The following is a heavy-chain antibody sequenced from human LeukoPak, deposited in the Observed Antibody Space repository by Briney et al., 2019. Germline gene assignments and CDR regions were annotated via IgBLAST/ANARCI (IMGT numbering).Heavy chain of an antibody. CDR1: GFTFSSYG. J-gene: IGHJ3*02. CDR2: INSDGINT. CDR3: ASGPDAFDI. Sequence: PGGSLRLSCAASGFTFSSYGMSWVRQAPGKGLVWVSRINSDGINTSYADSVKGRFTISRDNAKNTLNLQMNSLRAEDTAVYYCASGPDAFDIWGQGTMVTVSS. V-gene: IGHV3-74*01.